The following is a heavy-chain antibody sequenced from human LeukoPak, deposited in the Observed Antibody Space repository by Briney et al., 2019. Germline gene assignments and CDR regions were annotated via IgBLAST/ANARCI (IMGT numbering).Heavy chain of an antibody. V-gene: IGHV3-23*01. J-gene: IGHJ4*02. D-gene: IGHD1-26*01. CDR2: LNTDGAWI. CDR1: GFTFRSYV. CDR3: AKGPRAIHAGSLDY. Sequence: GGSLRLSCAASGFTFRSYVMSWVRLAPGKGLEWVSGLNTDGAWIYYADSVKGRFTISRDNSKNTLYLQMNSLRAEDTAVYYCAKGPRAIHAGSLDYWGQGTLVTVSS.